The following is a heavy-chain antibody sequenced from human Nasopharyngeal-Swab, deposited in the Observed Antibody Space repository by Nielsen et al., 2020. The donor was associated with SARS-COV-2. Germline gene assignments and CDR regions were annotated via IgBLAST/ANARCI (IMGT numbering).Heavy chain of an antibody. CDR1: GFTFSSYG. J-gene: IGHJ6*02. D-gene: IGHD5-12*01. Sequence: GESLKISCVASGFTFSSYGMYWVRQAPGKGLEWVSIISYDGSNKYHADSVKGRFTISRDNSKNTLYLQMNSLRDEDTAVYYCARGSGYDGYYYYGMDVWGQGTTVTVSS. V-gene: IGHV3-30*03. CDR2: ISYDGSNK. CDR3: ARGSGYDGYYYYGMDV.